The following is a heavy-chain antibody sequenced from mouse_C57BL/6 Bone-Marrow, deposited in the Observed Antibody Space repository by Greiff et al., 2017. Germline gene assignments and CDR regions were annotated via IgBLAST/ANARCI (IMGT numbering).Heavy chain of an antibody. CDR2: IDPNCGGT. CDR3: AREGGSGYVAWFAY. Sequence: VQLQQPGAELVKPGASVKLSCKASGYTFTSYWMHWVKQRPGRGLEWIGRIDPNCGGTKYNEKFKSKATMTIDKPSSTAYMQLSSLTSEDSAVYYCAREGGSGYVAWFAYWGQGTLVTVSA. D-gene: IGHD1-1*01. V-gene: IGHV1-72*01. CDR1: GYTFTSYW. J-gene: IGHJ3*01.